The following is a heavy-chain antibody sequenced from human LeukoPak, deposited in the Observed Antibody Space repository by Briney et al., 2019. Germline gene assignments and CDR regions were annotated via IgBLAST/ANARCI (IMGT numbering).Heavy chain of an antibody. Sequence: GGSLRLSCAASGFTFDDYAMHWVRQAPGKGLEWASGISWNSGSIGYADSVKGRFTISRDNAKNSLYLQMNSLRAEDMALYYCAKSSSSSGGWADYWGQGTLVTVSS. V-gene: IGHV3-9*03. CDR3: AKSSSSSGGWADY. J-gene: IGHJ4*02. CDR2: ISWNSGSI. D-gene: IGHD6-6*01. CDR1: GFTFDDYA.